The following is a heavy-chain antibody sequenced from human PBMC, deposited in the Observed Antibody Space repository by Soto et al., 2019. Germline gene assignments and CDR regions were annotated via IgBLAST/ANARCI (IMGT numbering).Heavy chain of an antibody. J-gene: IGHJ6*03. V-gene: IGHV1-2*04. Sequence: ASVKVSCKASGYTFTGYYMHWVRQAPGQGLEWMGWINPNSGGTNYAQKFQGWVTMTRDTSISTAYMELSRLRSDDTAVYYCARGTAGDFWSGYYSSTYMDVWAKGPRSPSP. CDR3: ARGTAGDFWSGYYSSTYMDV. D-gene: IGHD3-3*01. CDR2: INPNSGGT. CDR1: GYTFTGYY.